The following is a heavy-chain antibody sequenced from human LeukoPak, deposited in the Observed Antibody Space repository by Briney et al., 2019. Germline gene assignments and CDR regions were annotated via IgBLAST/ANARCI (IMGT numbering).Heavy chain of an antibody. CDR1: GFTFSTYT. V-gene: IGHV3-21*01. CDR3: ASKGALDI. J-gene: IGHJ3*02. CDR2: IGTSSSSI. Sequence: GGSLRLSCATSGFTFSTYTMNWIRQAPGKGLEWVSSIGTSSSSIYYADSVRGRFTISRDNAKNSLYLQMNSLRAEDTAVYYCASKGALDIWGQGTMVTVSS.